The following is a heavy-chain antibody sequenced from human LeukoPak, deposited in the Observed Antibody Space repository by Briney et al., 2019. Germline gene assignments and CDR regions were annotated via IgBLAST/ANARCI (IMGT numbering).Heavy chain of an antibody. Sequence: PGGSLRLSCAASGFAFSSYSMYWVRQGPGKGLEWVSYISSGRTTKYYADSVEGRFTISRDNANNSLYLQMNSLKAEDTAVYYCARGDSTTWYPYFDYWGLGTLVTVSS. CDR3: ARGDSTTWYPYFDY. CDR1: GFAFSSYS. V-gene: IGHV3-48*04. D-gene: IGHD6-13*01. CDR2: ISSGRTTK. J-gene: IGHJ4*02.